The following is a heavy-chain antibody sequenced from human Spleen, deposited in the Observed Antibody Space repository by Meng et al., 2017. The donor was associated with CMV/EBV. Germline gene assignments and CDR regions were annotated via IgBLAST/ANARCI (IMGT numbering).Heavy chain of an antibody. CDR2: ISSSSSYT. J-gene: IGHJ4*02. CDR1: GFTFSDYY. Sequence: QGQLVGSGGGLVRPGGSLRLSCAASGFTFSDYYMSWIRQAPGKGLEWVSYISSSSSYTNYADSVKGRFTISRDNAKNSLYLQMNSLRAEDTAVYYCARDSDSSSPYFDYWGQGTLVTVSS. V-gene: IGHV3-11*05. D-gene: IGHD6-6*01. CDR3: ARDSDSSSPYFDY.